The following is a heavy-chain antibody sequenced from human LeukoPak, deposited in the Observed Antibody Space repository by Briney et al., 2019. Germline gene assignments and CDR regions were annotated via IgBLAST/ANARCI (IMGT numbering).Heavy chain of an antibody. J-gene: IGHJ4*02. CDR2: ISAYNGNT. CDR3: ARVPHYYDSSGYIDY. V-gene: IGHV1-18*01. D-gene: IGHD3-22*01. Sequence: ASVKASCKASGYTFTSYGISWVRQAPGQGLEWMGWISAYNGNTNYAQKLQGRVTMTTDTSTSTAYMELRSLRSDDTAVYYCARVPHYYDSSGYIDYWGQGTLVTVSS. CDR1: GYTFTSYG.